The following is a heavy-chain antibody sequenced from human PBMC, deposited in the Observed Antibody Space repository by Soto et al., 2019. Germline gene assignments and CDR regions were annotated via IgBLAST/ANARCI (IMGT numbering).Heavy chain of an antibody. J-gene: IGHJ4*02. Sequence: GGSLRLSCAASGFTSNDYAMHWVRQAPGKGLEWVSGIYYNSDRIDYGDSVKGRFATSRDNAKNSLYLQMNSPRPEDTAVYYCVKDVLPGGADYWGPGTLVTVSS. D-gene: IGHD3-16*01. CDR2: IYYNSDRI. CDR1: GFTSNDYA. V-gene: IGHV3-9*02. CDR3: VKDVLPGGADY.